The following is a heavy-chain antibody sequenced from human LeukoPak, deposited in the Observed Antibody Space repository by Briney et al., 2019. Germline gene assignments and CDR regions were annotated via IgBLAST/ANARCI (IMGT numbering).Heavy chain of an antibody. CDR1: GYTFTGHY. J-gene: IGHJ4*02. CDR2: INPNSGGT. CDR3: ARQGNSGWVSPDY. V-gene: IGHV1-2*02. Sequence: VASVKVSCKSSGYTFTGHYMYWVRLAPGQGLHWMGSINPNSGGTHYSQKFQGRVTMTRDTSISTAYMELSSLRSEDTAVYYCARQGNSGWVSPDYWGQGTLVTVSS. D-gene: IGHD4-23*01.